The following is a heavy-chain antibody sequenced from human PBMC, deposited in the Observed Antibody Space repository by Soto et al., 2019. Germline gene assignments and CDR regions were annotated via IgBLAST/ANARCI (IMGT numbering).Heavy chain of an antibody. J-gene: IGHJ6*02. V-gene: IGHV4-39*01. Sequence: SETLSLTCTVSGGSISSSSYYWGWIRQPPGKGLEWIGSIYYSGSTYYNPSLKSRVTISVDTSKNQFSLKLSSVTAADTAVYYCARSWYYDNLGYYGMDVWGQGTTVTVSS. CDR2: IYYSGST. CDR1: GGSISSSSYY. D-gene: IGHD3-9*01. CDR3: ARSWYYDNLGYYGMDV.